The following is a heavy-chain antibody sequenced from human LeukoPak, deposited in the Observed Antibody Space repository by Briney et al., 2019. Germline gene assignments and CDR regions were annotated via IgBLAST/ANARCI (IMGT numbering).Heavy chain of an antibody. D-gene: IGHD2-15*01. Sequence: SETLSLTCAVYGGSFSGYYWSWIRQPPGKGLEWIGEINHSGSTNYNPSPKSRVTISVDTSKNQFSLKLSSVTAADTAVYYCARAVAGIVVVVAAKETDNWFDPWGQGTLVTVSS. CDR3: ARAVAGIVVVVAAKETDNWFDP. J-gene: IGHJ5*02. V-gene: IGHV4-34*01. CDR1: GGSFSGYY. CDR2: INHSGST.